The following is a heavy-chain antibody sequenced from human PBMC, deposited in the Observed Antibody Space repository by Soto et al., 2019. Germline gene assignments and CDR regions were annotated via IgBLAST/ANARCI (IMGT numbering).Heavy chain of an antibody. CDR2: INPSGGST. Sequence: ASVKVSCKASGYTFTSYYMHWVRQAPGQGLEWMGIINPSGGSTSYAQKFQGRVTMTTDTSTSTAYMELRSLRSDDTAVYYCARADLMVRGVIITLNWFDPWGQGTLVTVSS. V-gene: IGHV1-46*01. D-gene: IGHD3-10*01. CDR1: GYTFTSYY. J-gene: IGHJ5*02. CDR3: ARADLMVRGVIITLNWFDP.